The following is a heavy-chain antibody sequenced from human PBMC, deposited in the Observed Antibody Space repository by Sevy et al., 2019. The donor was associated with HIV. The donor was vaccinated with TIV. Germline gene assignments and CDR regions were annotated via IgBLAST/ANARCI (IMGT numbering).Heavy chain of an antibody. V-gene: IGHV3-48*02. J-gene: IGHJ4*02. CDR2: IGTAAGVT. CDR1: GFTFNTYS. D-gene: IGHD2-21*01. Sequence: GGSLRLSCAASGFTFNTYSLIWVRQTPGKGLEWFSFIGTAAGVTYYADSVKGRFTISRDNAKNSLYLQMNSLRDEDTAVYYCARCPGHYSIDYWGQGTLVTVSS. CDR3: ARCPGHYSIDY.